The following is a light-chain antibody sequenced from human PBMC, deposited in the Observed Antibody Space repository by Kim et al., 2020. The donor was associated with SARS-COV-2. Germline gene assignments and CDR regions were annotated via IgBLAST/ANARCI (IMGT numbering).Light chain of an antibody. V-gene: IGKV3-15*01. CDR2: GVS. Sequence: EIVMTQSPATLSVSPGERATLSCRTSQSVSSYLAWYQQKPGQAPRLLIYGVSTRATGIPARFSGSGSGSEFTLTISSLQSEDFAVYYCQKYDNWPITFGQGTRLEIK. CDR3: QKYDNWPIT. CDR1: QSVSSY. J-gene: IGKJ5*01.